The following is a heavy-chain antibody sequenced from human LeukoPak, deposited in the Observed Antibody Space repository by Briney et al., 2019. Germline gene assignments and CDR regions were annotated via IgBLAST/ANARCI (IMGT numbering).Heavy chain of an antibody. D-gene: IGHD4-17*01. Sequence: GGSPRLSCAAAGFTFDDYAKHWVRQAPGKGLEWVSGISWNSGSIGYADSVKGRFTISRDNAKNSLYLQMNSLRAEDMALYYCAKANDYGDSYDAFNIWGQGTMVTVSS. J-gene: IGHJ3*02. V-gene: IGHV3-9*03. CDR2: ISWNSGSI. CDR1: GFTFDDYA. CDR3: AKANDYGDSYDAFNI.